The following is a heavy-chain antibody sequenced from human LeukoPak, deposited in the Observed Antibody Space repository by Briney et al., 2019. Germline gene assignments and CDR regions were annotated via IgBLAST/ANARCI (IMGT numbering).Heavy chain of an antibody. CDR1: GFTFPNYG. V-gene: IGHV3-30*02. CDR2: IRYDGSNK. D-gene: IGHD2-15*01. Sequence: GGSLRLSCEASGFTFPNYGMSWVRQAPGKGLEWVAFIRYDGSNKYYADSVKGRFTISRDNSKNTLYLQMNSPRAEDTAVYYCAKVGVGGHPMDYYYYYMDVWGKGTTVTVSS. CDR3: AKVGVGGHPMDYYYYYMDV. J-gene: IGHJ6*03.